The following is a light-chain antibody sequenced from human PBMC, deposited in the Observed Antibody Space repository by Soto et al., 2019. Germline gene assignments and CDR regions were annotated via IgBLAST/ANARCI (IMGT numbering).Light chain of an antibody. CDR3: QTYYDTPT. CDR1: QSIFFSPNNKNC. Sequence: DIVMTQSPDSLAVSLGERATINCKSSQSIFFSPNNKNCLAWFQQQPGQPPKLLIYWTSSRESGVPDRFTGRGSGTDFTLTISGLQAEDVAVYYCQTYYDTPTFGQGTKVEIK. CDR2: WTS. V-gene: IGKV4-1*01. J-gene: IGKJ1*01.